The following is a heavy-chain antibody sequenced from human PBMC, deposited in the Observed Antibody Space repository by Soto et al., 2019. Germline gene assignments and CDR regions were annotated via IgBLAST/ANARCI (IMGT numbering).Heavy chain of an antibody. V-gene: IGHV1-69*02. Sequence: SVKVSCKAPGGAFSSYTISWVRQAPGQGLEWMGRIIPILGIANYAQKFQGRVTITADKSTSTAYMELSSLRSEDTAVYYCASPDGMYHDFWSGYYTALDYWGQGTLVTVSS. CDR3: ASPDGMYHDFWSGYYTALDY. D-gene: IGHD3-3*01. J-gene: IGHJ4*02. CDR2: IIPILGIA. CDR1: GGAFSSYT.